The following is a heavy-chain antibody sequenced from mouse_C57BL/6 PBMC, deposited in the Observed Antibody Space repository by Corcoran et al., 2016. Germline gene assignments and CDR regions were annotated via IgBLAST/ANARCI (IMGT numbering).Heavy chain of an antibody. CDR3: ARDYYGSRTYAMDY. CDR2: INPNNGGT. Sequence: EVQLQQSGPELVKPGASVKISCKASGYTFTDYYMNWVKQSHGKSLEWIGDINPNNGGTSYNQKFKGKATLTVDKSSSTAYMELRSLTSEDSAVYYCARDYYGSRTYAMDYWGQGTSVTVSS. V-gene: IGHV1-26*01. J-gene: IGHJ4*01. D-gene: IGHD1-1*01. CDR1: GYTFTDYY.